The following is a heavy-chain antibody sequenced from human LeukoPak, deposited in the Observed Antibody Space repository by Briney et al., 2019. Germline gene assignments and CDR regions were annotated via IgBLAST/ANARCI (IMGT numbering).Heavy chain of an antibody. CDR3: ARGRGMTTVTYFDY. V-gene: IGHV1-2*02. J-gene: IGHJ4*02. CDR1: GYTFTGYY. CDR2: INPNRGGT. D-gene: IGHD4-17*01. Sequence: GASVKVSCKASGYTFTGYYMHWVRQAPGQGLEWMGWINPNRGGTNCPQKFQGRVTMTRDTSISTAYLEVSSLTSDDTAVYFCARGRGMTTVTYFDYWGQGILVTVSS.